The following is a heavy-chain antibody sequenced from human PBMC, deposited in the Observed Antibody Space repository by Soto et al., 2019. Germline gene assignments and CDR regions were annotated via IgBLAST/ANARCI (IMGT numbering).Heavy chain of an antibody. CDR2: IYTSGST. CDR3: ARGHSSGYYYAGGGWKPIYYYYGMDV. D-gene: IGHD3-22*01. V-gene: IGHV4-4*07. CDR1: GGSISSYY. Sequence: SETLSLTCTVSGGSISSYYWSWIRQPAGKGLEWIGRIYTSGSTNYNPSLKSRVTMSVDTSKNQFSLKLSSVTAADTAVYYCARGHSSGYYYAGGGWKPIYYYYGMDVWGQGTTVTVYS. J-gene: IGHJ6*02.